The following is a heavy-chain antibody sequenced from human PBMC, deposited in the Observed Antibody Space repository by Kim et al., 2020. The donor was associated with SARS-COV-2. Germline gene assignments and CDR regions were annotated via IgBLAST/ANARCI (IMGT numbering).Heavy chain of an antibody. D-gene: IGHD6-13*01. V-gene: IGHV3-30*04. J-gene: IGHJ4*01. CDR2: ISYDGSNK. CDR3: ARSSYSSSWYSYFDY. Sequence: GGSLRLSCAASGFTFSSYAMHWVRQAPGKGLEWVAVISYDGSNKYYADSVKGRVTISRDNSKNTLYLQMNSLRAEDTAVYYCARSSYSSSWYSYFDYWG. CDR1: GFTFSSYA.